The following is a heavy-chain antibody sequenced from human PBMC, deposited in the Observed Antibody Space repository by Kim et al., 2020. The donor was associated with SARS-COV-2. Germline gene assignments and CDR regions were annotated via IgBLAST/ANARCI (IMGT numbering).Heavy chain of an antibody. CDR3: ARGGSGYYYDSSHDY. CDR1: GYTFTSYD. J-gene: IGHJ4*02. V-gene: IGHV1-8*01. CDR2: MNPNSGNT. Sequence: ASVKVSCKASGYTFTSYDINWVRQATGQGLEWMGWMNPNSGNTGHAQKFQGRVTMTRNTSISTAYMELSSLRSEDTAVYYCARGGSGYYYDSSHDYWGQGTLVTVSS. D-gene: IGHD3-22*01.